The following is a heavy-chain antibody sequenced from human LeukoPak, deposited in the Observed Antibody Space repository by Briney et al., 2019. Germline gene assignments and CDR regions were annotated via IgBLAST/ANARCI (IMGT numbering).Heavy chain of an antibody. CDR1: GYNVIAFD. CDR2: MNPHSGKT. CDR3: ARGRTQMAAVLGH. Sequence: ASVKVSCKASGYNVIAFDIHWVRQATGQGPEWMGWMNPHSGKTAYAQKFQGRVTMTRDISINTAYMVLSGLRSEDTAVYYCARGRTQMAAVLGHWGQGSLVTVSS. J-gene: IGHJ5*02. D-gene: IGHD5-24*01. V-gene: IGHV1-8*01.